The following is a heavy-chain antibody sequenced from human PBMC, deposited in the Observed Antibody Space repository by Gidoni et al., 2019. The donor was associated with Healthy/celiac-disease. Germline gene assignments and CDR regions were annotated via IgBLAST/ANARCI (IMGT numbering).Heavy chain of an antibody. J-gene: IGHJ4*02. CDR2: IYWDDDK. CDR3: AHHPLAYYFDY. CDR1: PLSTSGVG. V-gene: IGHV2-5*02. Sequence: PLSTSGVGVGWIRQPPGKALEWLALIYWDDDKRYSPSLKSRLTITKDTSKNQVVLTMTNMDPVDTATYYCAHHPLAYYFDYWGQGTLVTVSS.